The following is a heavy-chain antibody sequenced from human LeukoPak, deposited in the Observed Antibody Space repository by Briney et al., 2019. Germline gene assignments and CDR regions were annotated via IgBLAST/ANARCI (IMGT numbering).Heavy chain of an antibody. CDR3: ARTSDIVVVPAAKRAFDI. J-gene: IGHJ3*02. CDR2: ISYDGSNK. CDR1: GFTFSSYA. Sequence: GGSLRLSCAASGFTFSSYAMHWVRQAPGKGLEWVAVISYDGSNKYYADSVKGRFTISRDNSKNTLYLQMNSLRAEDTAVYYCARTSDIVVVPAAKRAFDIWGQGTMVTVSS. D-gene: IGHD2-2*01. V-gene: IGHV3-30-3*01.